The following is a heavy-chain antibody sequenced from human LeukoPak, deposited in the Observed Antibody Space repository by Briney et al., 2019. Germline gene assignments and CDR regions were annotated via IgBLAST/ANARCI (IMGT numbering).Heavy chain of an antibody. CDR2: IYYSGST. CDR3: ARNSGSYSDFDY. Sequence: SETLSLTCTVSGGSISSYYWSWIRQPPGKGLEWIGYIYYSGSTNYNPSLKSRVTMSVDTSKNQFSLKLSSVTAADTAVYYCARNSGSYSDFDYWGQGTLVTVSS. D-gene: IGHD1-26*01. V-gene: IGHV4-59*12. CDR1: GGSISSYY. J-gene: IGHJ4*02.